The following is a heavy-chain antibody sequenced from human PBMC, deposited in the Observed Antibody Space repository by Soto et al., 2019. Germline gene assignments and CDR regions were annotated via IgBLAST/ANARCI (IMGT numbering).Heavy chain of an antibody. J-gene: IGHJ5*02. Sequence: PSETLSLTCTVSGDSIISSDFYWGWVRQPPGKGLEWIGSIFYLGSSYYNPSLKSRVTMFVDTSKNQFSLRLRSVTAADTALYFCARHSLALRKNNWFDPWGQGIMVTVSS. D-gene: IGHD3-3*02. CDR3: ARHSLALRKNNWFDP. V-gene: IGHV4-39*01. CDR2: IFYLGSS. CDR1: GDSIISSDFY.